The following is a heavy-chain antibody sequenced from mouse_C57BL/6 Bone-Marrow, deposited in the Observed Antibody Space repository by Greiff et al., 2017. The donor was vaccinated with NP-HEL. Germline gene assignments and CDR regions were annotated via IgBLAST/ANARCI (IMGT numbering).Heavy chain of an antibody. CDR1: GYTFTSYW. CDR3: ARYAYYYGSSLAWFAY. Sequence: QVQLQQSGAELVRPGTSVKLSCKASGYTFTSYWMHWVKQRPGQGLEWIGVIDPSDSYTNYNQKFKGKATLTVDTSSSTAYMQLSSLTSEDSAVYYCARYAYYYGSSLAWFAYWGQGTLVTVSA. V-gene: IGHV1-59*01. J-gene: IGHJ3*01. D-gene: IGHD1-1*01. CDR2: IDPSDSYT.